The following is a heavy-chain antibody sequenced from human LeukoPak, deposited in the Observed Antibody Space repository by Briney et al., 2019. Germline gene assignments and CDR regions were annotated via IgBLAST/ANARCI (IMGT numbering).Heavy chain of an antibody. D-gene: IGHD3-3*01. CDR1: GFTFSSYA. J-gene: IGHJ4*02. Sequence: PGGSLRLSCAASGFTFSSYAMSWVRQAPGKGLEWVSAISGSGGSTYYADSVKGRFTISRDNSKNTLYLQMNSLRAEDTAVYYCAKLRYYDLWSGANPFDYWGQGTLVTVSS. CDR2: ISGSGGST. CDR3: AKLRYYDLWSGANPFDY. V-gene: IGHV3-23*01.